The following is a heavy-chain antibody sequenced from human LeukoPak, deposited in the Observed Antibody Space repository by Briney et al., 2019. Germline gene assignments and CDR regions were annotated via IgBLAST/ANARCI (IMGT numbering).Heavy chain of an antibody. D-gene: IGHD6-13*01. CDR2: ISSSSSYI. CDR1: GFTFSSYS. Sequence: GGSLRLSCAASGFTFSSYSMNWVRQAPGKGLERVSSISSSSSYIYYADSVKGRFTISRDNAKNSLYLQMNSLRAEDTAVYYCERVSSGDSSSWYDVDYWGQGTLVTVSS. V-gene: IGHV3-21*01. CDR3: ERVSSGDSSSWYDVDY. J-gene: IGHJ4*02.